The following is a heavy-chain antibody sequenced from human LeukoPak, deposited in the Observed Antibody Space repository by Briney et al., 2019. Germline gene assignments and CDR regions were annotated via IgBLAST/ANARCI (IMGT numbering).Heavy chain of an antibody. Sequence: KASETLSLTCTVSGGSISSGGYYWSWIRQHPGKGLEWIGYIYYSGSTYYNPSLKSRVTISVDTSKNQFSLKLSSVTAADTAVYYCARYGYGGYFDYWGQGTLVTVSS. CDR3: ARYGYGGYFDY. V-gene: IGHV4-31*03. CDR1: GGSISSGGYY. CDR2: IYYSGST. D-gene: IGHD4-23*01. J-gene: IGHJ4*02.